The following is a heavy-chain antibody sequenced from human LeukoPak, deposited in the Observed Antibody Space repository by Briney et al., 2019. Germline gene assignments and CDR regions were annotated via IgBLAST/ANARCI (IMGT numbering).Heavy chain of an antibody. CDR1: GYTFTGYY. V-gene: IGHV3-64D*09. D-gene: IGHD6-19*01. Sequence: GASVKVSCKASGYTFTGYYMHWVRQAPGKGLEYVSAISTNGGSTYYVDSVKGRFTISRDNSKNTLYLQMSSLRAEDTAVYYCVKRASGWYFDYWGQGTLVTVSS. CDR2: ISTNGGST. J-gene: IGHJ4*02. CDR3: VKRASGWYFDY.